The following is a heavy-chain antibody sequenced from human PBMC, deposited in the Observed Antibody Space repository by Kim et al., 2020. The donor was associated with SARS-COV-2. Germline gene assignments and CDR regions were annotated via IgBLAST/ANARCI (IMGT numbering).Heavy chain of an antibody. J-gene: IGHJ4*02. Sequence: SETLSLTCAVYGASFQTHAWTWIRQSPGKGLEWIGEVNESGSTNYSPSFKSRATISIDTSKKQFSLGLASVTAADTALYFCARGYLTSVFDGYDYCGQGTLVTVSS. D-gene: IGHD3-3*01. CDR1: GASFQTHA. V-gene: IGHV4-34*01. CDR2: VNESGST. CDR3: ARGYLTSVFDGYDY.